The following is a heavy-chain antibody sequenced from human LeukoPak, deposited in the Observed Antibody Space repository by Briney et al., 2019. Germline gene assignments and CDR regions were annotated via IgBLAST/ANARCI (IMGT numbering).Heavy chain of an antibody. Sequence: GGSLRLSCAASGFTFDDYAMHWVRRAPGKGLEWVSGISWNSGSIGYADSVKGLFTISRDNAKNSLYLQMNSLRAEDTALYYCAKDKVVVVPAAKNYYYYYYMDVWGKGTTVSVSS. CDR1: GFTFDDYA. V-gene: IGHV3-9*01. D-gene: IGHD2-2*01. CDR2: ISWNSGSI. CDR3: AKDKVVVVPAAKNYYYYYYMDV. J-gene: IGHJ6*03.